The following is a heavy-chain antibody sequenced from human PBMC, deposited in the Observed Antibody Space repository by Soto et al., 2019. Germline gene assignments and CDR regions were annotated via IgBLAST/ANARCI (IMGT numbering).Heavy chain of an antibody. J-gene: IGHJ3*02. CDR2: IYTSGST. CDR1: GGSISSYY. Sequence: SETLSLTCTVSGGSISSYYWSWIRQPAGKGLEWIGRIYTSGSTNYNPSLKSRVTMSVDTSKNQFSLNLSSVTAAADTAVYYCARDPITLANDAFDIWGQGTMVTVSS. D-gene: IGHD3-10*01. CDR3: ARDPITLANDAFDI. V-gene: IGHV4-4*07.